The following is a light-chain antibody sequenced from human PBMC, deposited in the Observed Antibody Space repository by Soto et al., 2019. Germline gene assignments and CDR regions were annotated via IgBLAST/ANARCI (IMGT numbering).Light chain of an antibody. V-gene: IGKV1-27*01. CDR3: QKYNRNPRT. Sequence: DFQMTQSPSSLSASVGDRVTITCRASQDISDHLAWYQHKPGKVPKLLIYEASTLQSGVPSRFSGGGSGTDFTLTISSLQPEDVATYYCQKYNRNPRTFGQGTKVELK. CDR2: EAS. J-gene: IGKJ1*01. CDR1: QDISDH.